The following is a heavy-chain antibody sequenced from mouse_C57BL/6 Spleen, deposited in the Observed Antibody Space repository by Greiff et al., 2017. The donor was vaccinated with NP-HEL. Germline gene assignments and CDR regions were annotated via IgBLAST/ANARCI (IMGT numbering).Heavy chain of an antibody. Sequence: EVQGVESGGDLVKPGGSLKLSCAASGFTFSSYGMSWVRQTPDKRLEWVATISSGGSYTYYPDSVKGRFTISRDNAKNTLYLQMSSLKSEDTAMYYCARALGGTYAMDYWGQGTSVTVSS. CDR3: ARALGGTYAMDY. CDR2: ISSGGSYT. D-gene: IGHD2-14*01. J-gene: IGHJ4*01. V-gene: IGHV5-6*01. CDR1: GFTFSSYG.